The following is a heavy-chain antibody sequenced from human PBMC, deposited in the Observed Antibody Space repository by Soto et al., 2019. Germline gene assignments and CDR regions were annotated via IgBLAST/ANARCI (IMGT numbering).Heavy chain of an antibody. CDR2: INHIGIT. V-gene: IGHV4-34*01. CDR1: GGSFSGFY. CDR3: TRGYAVNWHTPHY. D-gene: IGHD4-4*01. Sequence: QVQVQQWGAGLVKPSETLSLTCAVHGGSFSGFYWSWIRQPPGKGLEYIGEINHIGITNYNPSLTSRVTISVDTSENQLSLKLNSVTAADTAVYYCTRGYAVNWHTPHYWGQGTLVTVSS. J-gene: IGHJ1*01.